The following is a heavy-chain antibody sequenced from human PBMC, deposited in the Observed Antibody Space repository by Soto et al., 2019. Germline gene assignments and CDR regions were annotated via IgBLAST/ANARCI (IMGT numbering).Heavy chain of an antibody. D-gene: IGHD4-17*01. Sequence: QVQLQASGPGLVKPSQTLSLTCTVSGGSISNVDSYWNWIRQHPVKGLEWIGYIHYSGTTLYNPSLKSRITISVDTSNTQFSLNLSSVTAADTAMYYCARTTQGFDFWGQGTLVNVSA. CDR3: ARTTQGFDF. J-gene: IGHJ4*02. CDR2: IHYSGTT. CDR1: GGSISNVDSY. V-gene: IGHV4-31*03.